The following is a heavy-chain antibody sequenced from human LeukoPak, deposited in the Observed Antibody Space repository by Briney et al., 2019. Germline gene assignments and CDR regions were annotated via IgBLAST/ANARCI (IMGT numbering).Heavy chain of an antibody. J-gene: IGHJ6*02. CDR3: ARIPKYSSGWSSFDYYYGMDV. D-gene: IGHD6-19*01. Sequence: ASVKVSCKASGYTFTSYGISWVRQAPGQGLEWMGWISAYNGNTNYAQKLQGRATMTTDTSTSTAYMELRSLRSDDTAVYYCARIPKYSSGWSSFDYYYGMDVWGQGTTVTVSS. CDR2: ISAYNGNT. CDR1: GYTFTSYG. V-gene: IGHV1-18*01.